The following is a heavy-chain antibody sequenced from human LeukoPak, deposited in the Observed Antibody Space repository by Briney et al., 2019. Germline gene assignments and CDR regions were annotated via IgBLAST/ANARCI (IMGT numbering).Heavy chain of an antibody. CDR1: VYTFTSYG. D-gene: IGHD5-12*01. V-gene: IGHV1-18*01. CDR3: ARVPQWLEYFQH. Sequence: ASVEVSCKASVYTFTSYGINWVRQAPGQGLEWMEWINTYNGNTNYTQKFQGRVTMTTDTSTSTAYMELRSLRSDDTAVYYCARVPQWLEYFQHWGQGTLVTVSS. CDR2: INTYNGNT. J-gene: IGHJ1*01.